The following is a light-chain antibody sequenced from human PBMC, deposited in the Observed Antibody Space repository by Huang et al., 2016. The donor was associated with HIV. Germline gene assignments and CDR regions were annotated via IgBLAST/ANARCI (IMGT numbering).Light chain of an antibody. CDR3: QQYDDFPLT. CDR1: QEISNY. Sequence: DIQMTQSPSSLSASVGDRVTITCQASQEISNYLNWYQQKPGKAPKLLMYDASNLEAGVPSRFSGNTSGTHFTFTISSLRPEDIATYYCQQYDDFPLTFGGGTKVEIK. V-gene: IGKV1-33*01. CDR2: DAS. J-gene: IGKJ4*01.